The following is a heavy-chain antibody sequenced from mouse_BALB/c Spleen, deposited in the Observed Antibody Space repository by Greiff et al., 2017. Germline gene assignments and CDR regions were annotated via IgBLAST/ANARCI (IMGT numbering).Heavy chain of an antibody. D-gene: IGHD2-1*01. Sequence: EVKLEESGGGLVQPGGSMKLSCVASGFTFSNYWMNWVRQSPEKGLEWVAEIRLKSNNYATHYAESVKGRFTISRDDSKSSVYLQMNNLRAEDTGIYYCTRDYGNSYYYAMDYWGQGTSVTVSS. V-gene: IGHV6-6*02. CDR1: GFTFSNYW. J-gene: IGHJ4*01. CDR2: IRLKSNNYAT. CDR3: TRDYGNSYYYAMDY.